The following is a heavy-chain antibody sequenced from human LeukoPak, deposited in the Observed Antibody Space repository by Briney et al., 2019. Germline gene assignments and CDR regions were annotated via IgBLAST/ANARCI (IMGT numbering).Heavy chain of an antibody. D-gene: IGHD6-19*01. Sequence: GGSLRLSCAASGFTVSSNYMSWVRQAPGKGLEWVSVIYSGGSTYYADSVKGRFTISRDNSKNTLYLQMNSLRAEDTAVYYCARENLAVEVVRKQLQYYYYMDVWGKGTTVTVSS. CDR1: GFTVSSNY. CDR2: IYSGGST. J-gene: IGHJ6*03. V-gene: IGHV3-66*01. CDR3: ARENLAVEVVRKQLQYYYYMDV.